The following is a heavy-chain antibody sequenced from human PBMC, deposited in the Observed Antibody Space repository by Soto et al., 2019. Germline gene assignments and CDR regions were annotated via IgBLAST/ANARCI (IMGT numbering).Heavy chain of an antibody. CDR1: GYTFTGYY. CDR2: INPNSGGT. V-gene: IGHV1-2*04. Sequence: ASVKVSCKASGYTFTGYYMHWVRQAPGQGLEWMGWINPNSGGTNYAQKFQGCVTMTRDTPISTAYMELSRLRSDDTAVYYCARSLGVTPRDAFDIWGQGTMVTVSS. J-gene: IGHJ3*02. CDR3: ARSLGVTPRDAFDI. D-gene: IGHD2-21*02.